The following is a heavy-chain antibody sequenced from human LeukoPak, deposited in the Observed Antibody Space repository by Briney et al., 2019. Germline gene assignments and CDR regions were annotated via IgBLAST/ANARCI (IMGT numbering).Heavy chain of an antibody. CDR2: IYDSGST. V-gene: IGHV4-39*01. CDR1: GGSIRSSYYY. CDR3: ARVSYGGNFFDY. D-gene: IGHD2-21*01. J-gene: IGHJ4*02. Sequence: SETLSLTCTVSGGSIRSSYYYWGWIRQPPGKGLEWIGSIYDSGSTYYNPSLKSRVTISVDTSKNQFSLKLNSVTAADTAVYYCARVSYGGNFFDYWGQGTLVTVSS.